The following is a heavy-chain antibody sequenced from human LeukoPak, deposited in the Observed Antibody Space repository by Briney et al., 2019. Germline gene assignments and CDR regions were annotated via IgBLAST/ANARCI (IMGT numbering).Heavy chain of an antibody. J-gene: IGHJ4*02. CDR2: ISGGGGST. D-gene: IGHD2-2*01. CDR1: GFTFSSYA. V-gene: IGHV3-23*01. CDR3: AKVRELYQLLPYFDY. Sequence: GGSLRLSCAASGFTFSSYAMSWVRQAPGKGLEWVSAISGGGGSTYYADSVKGRFTISRDNSKNTLYLQMNSLRAEDTAVYYCAKVRELYQLLPYFDYWGQGTLVTVSS.